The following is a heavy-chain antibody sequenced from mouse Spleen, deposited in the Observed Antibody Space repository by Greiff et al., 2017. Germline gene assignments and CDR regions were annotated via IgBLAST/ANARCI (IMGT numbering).Heavy chain of an antibody. Sequence: QVTLKVSGPGILQPSQTLSLTCSFSGFSLSTSGMGVSWIRQPSGKGLEWLAHIYWDDDKRYNPSLKSRLTISKDTSRNQVFLKITSVDTADTATYYCARSAGTGFAYWGQGTLVTVSA. V-gene: IGHV8-12*01. CDR1: GFSLSTSGMG. J-gene: IGHJ3*01. D-gene: IGHD4-1*01. CDR2: IYWDDDK. CDR3: ARSAGTGFAY.